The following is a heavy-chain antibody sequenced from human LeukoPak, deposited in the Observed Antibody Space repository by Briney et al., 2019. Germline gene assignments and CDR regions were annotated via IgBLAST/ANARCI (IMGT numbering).Heavy chain of an antibody. CDR3: TKPDLLWFGEDV. CDR1: GFSFSKAW. Sequence: GGSLRLPCAASGFSFSKAWMSWVRQAPGKGLEWVGRIKSKNEGGTIDYAAPVKGRFTISRDDLKNTLSLEMNSLKTEDTAVYYCTKPDLLWFGEDVWGQGTTVTVSS. CDR2: IKSKNEGGTI. V-gene: IGHV3-15*01. D-gene: IGHD3-10*01. J-gene: IGHJ6*02.